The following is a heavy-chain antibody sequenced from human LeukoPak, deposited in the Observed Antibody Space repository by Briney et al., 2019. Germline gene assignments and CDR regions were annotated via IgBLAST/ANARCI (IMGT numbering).Heavy chain of an antibody. CDR2: IYYSGNT. J-gene: IGHJ4*02. V-gene: IGHV4-30-4*01. D-gene: IGHD4-17*01. CDR3: ARGYGDRY. Sequence: SQTLSLTCTVSGGSISSTAYYWSWIRQPPGKGLEWIGYIYYSGNTYYNPSLKSRLTVSMDLSKNQFSLKLSSVTAADTAVYYCARGYGDRYWGQGTLVTVSS. CDR1: GGSISSTAYY.